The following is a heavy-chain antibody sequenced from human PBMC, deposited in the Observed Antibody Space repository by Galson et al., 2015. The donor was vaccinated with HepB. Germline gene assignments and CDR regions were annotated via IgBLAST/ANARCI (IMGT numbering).Heavy chain of an antibody. CDR1: GGSISSGDYS. CDR2: IYQRGST. J-gene: IGHJ5*02. Sequence: TLSLTCAVSGGSISSGDYSWSWIRQPPGEGLEGIGYIYQRGSTYHNPSLKSRVTISLDRSKNQFSLKLSSVTAADTAVYYCARGQYTFGPWGRGALVTVSS. V-gene: IGHV4-30-2*01. D-gene: IGHD5-18*01. CDR3: ARGQYTFGP.